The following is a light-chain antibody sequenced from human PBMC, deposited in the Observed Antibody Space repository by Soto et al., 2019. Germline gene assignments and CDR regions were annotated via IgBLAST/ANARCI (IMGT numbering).Light chain of an antibody. V-gene: IGLV2-14*01. CDR2: EVS. J-gene: IGLJ1*01. CDR3: ISYTSSSTLYV. Sequence: QSVLTQPASVSGSPGQSITISCTGTRRDVGGYNYVSWYQQHPGKAPKLMIYEVSNRPSGVSNRFSGSKSGNTASLTISGLHAEDEADYYCISYTSSSTLYVVGTGTKVTVL. CDR1: RRDVGGYNY.